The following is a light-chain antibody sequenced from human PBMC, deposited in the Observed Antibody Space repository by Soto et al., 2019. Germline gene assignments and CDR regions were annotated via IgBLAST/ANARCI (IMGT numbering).Light chain of an antibody. CDR3: QQYGSSLYT. CDR1: QSVSSSY. V-gene: IGKV3-20*01. J-gene: IGKJ2*01. CDR2: GAS. Sequence: EIVLTQSPGTLSLSPGERATLSCRASQSVSSSYLAWYQQKPGQAPRLLIYGASSRATGIPDRFSGSGSGTDFTLTISRLEPEDFVVYYCQQYGSSLYTFGQGTKREIK.